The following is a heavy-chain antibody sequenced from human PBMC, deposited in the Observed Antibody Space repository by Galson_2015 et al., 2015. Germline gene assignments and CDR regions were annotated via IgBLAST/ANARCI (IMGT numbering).Heavy chain of an antibody. J-gene: IGHJ4*02. D-gene: IGHD3-10*01. V-gene: IGHV3-11*01. Sequence: SLRLSCAASGFMFTDYYMNWIRQAPGKGLEWISHISVSGKTIYYADSAKGRSIISRDNANNSVYLQMNNLTPEDTAVYYCARNLHFYYGSRAFDHWGQGTLVTVSS. CDR2: ISVSGKTI. CDR3: ARNLHFYYGSRAFDH. CDR1: GFMFTDYY.